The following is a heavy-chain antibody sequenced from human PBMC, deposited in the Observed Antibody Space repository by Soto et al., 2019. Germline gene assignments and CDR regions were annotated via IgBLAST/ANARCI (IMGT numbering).Heavy chain of an antibody. V-gene: IGHV4-30-2*02. CDR2: IYHSGNI. Sequence: SETLSLTCAVSGGSISSGGYSWSWIRQPPGKGLEWIGYIYHSGNIYYNPSLKSRVTISVDTSKNQFSLKLSSVTAADTAVYYCARRYGASFDYWGQGTLVTVSS. CDR3: ARRYGASFDY. J-gene: IGHJ4*02. CDR1: GGSISSGGYS. D-gene: IGHD4-17*01.